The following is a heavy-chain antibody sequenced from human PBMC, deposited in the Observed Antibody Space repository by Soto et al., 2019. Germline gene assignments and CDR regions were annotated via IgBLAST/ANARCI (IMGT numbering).Heavy chain of an antibody. J-gene: IGHJ5*02. D-gene: IGHD2-15*01. Sequence: GASVNVSCKASGYTFTSYYMHWVRQAPGQGLEWMGIINPSGGSTSYAQKFQGRVTMTRDTSTSTVYMELSSLRSEDTAVYYCARAHGDIVVVVADNWFDPWGQGTLVTVSS. V-gene: IGHV1-46*03. CDR3: ARAHGDIVVVVADNWFDP. CDR1: GYTFTSYY. CDR2: INPSGGST.